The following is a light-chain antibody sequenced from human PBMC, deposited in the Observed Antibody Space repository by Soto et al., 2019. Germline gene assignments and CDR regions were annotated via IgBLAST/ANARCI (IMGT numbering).Light chain of an antibody. V-gene: IGLV2-14*01. CDR3: SSYTSSSIVYV. Sequence: QSALTQPASVSGSPGQSITISCTGTSGDVGGYNYVSWYQQHPGKAPKLMIYDVSNRPSGVSNRFSGSKSGNTASLTISGLQAEDEADYYCSSYTSSSIVYVFGTGTKVTVL. J-gene: IGLJ1*01. CDR2: DVS. CDR1: SGDVGGYNY.